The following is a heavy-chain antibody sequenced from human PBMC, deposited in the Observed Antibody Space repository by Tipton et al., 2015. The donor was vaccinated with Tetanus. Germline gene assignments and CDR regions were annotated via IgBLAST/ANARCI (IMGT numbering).Heavy chain of an antibody. Sequence: TLSLTCTVSGGPMISDSFYWAWFRQTPGKGLEWIGSISFRGSTYHNPSLRSRVTMSIDTVNQKFSVKLHSVTAADTAVYYCARRYVAPGLNGFPPWGQGALVAVSS. CDR3: ARRYVAPGLNGFPP. V-gene: IGHV4-39*01. J-gene: IGHJ5*02. CDR2: ISFRGST. D-gene: IGHD6-25*01. CDR1: GGPMISDSFY.